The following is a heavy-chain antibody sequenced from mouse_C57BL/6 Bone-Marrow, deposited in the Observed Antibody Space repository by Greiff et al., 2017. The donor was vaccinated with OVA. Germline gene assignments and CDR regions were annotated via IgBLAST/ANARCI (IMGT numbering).Heavy chain of an antibody. V-gene: IGHV1-76*01. D-gene: IGHD2-2*01. CDR2: IYPGSGNI. J-gene: IGHJ2*01. CDR3: ARSERLRDYFDY. Sequence: QVHVKQSGAELVRPGASVKLSCKASGYTFTDYYISWVKQRPGQGLEWIARIYPGSGNIYYNEKFKGKATLTAEKSSSTAYMQLSSLTSGDSAVYFCARSERLRDYFDYWGQGTTLTVSS. CDR1: GYTFTDYY.